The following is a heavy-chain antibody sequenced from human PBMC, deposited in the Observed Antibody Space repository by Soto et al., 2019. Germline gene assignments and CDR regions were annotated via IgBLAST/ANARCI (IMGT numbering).Heavy chain of an antibody. CDR2: IWYDGSNK. CDR1: GFTFSSYG. CDR3: ARAGTRAPDFDKYSSSWYWGYYGMDV. Sequence: GGSLRLSCAASGFTFSSYGMHWVRQAPGKGLEWVAVIWYDGSNKYYADSVKGRFTISRDNSKNTLYLQMNSLRAEDTAVYYCARAGTRAPDFDKYSSSWYWGYYGMDVWGQGTTVTVSS. J-gene: IGHJ6*02. V-gene: IGHV3-33*01. D-gene: IGHD6-13*01.